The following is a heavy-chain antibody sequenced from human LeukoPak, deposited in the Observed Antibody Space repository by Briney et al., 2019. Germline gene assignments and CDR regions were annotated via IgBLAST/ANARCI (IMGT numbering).Heavy chain of an antibody. J-gene: IGHJ3*01. CDR1: GFTFSSYG. V-gene: IGHV3-48*01. D-gene: IGHD2-21*01. CDR2: ISSSSSTI. Sequence: GGSLRLSCAASGFTFSSYGMTWVRQAPGKGLEWVSYISSSSSTIYYADSVKGRFTISRDNAKNSLYLQLDSLRAEDTAVYYCAKEKDTIYFDLWGQGTLVTVSA. CDR3: AKEKDTIYFDL.